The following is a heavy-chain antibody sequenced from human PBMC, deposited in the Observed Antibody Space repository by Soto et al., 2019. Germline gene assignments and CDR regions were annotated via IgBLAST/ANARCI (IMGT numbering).Heavy chain of an antibody. J-gene: IGHJ6*02. Sequence: QVQLVQSGAEVKKPGASVKVSCKASGYTFTDYYMHWARQAPGQRLEWMGWINPNSGTTNYAQKFQGWVTMTRDTSITTVYMEVSRLRSDDTAVYYCARVPRGVYYGMDVWGQGTTVTVSS. D-gene: IGHD3-10*01. CDR2: INPNSGTT. CDR3: ARVPRGVYYGMDV. V-gene: IGHV1-2*04. CDR1: GYTFTDYY.